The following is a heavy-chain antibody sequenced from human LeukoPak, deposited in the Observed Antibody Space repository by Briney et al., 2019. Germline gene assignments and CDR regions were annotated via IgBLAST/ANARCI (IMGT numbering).Heavy chain of an antibody. D-gene: IGHD3-3*01. J-gene: IGHJ6*02. CDR2: ISWNSGSI. CDR1: GFTFDDYA. CDR3: ARSHRPYYDFWSGYYFRSPDNQNYYYYYGMDV. Sequence: PGRSLRLSCAASGFTFDDYAMHWVRQAPGKGLEWVSGISWNSGSIGYADSVKGRFTISRDNAKNSLYLQMNSLRAEDTAVYYCARSHRPYYDFWSGYYFRSPDNQNYYYYYGMDVWGQGTTVTVSS. V-gene: IGHV3-9*01.